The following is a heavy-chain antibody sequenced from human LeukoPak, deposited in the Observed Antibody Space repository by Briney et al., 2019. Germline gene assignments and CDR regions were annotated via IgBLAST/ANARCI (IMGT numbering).Heavy chain of an antibody. Sequence: SCKASGGTLNSYAITWVRQAPGKGLEWVAVVWYDGSKKYYRDSVKGRFTISRDDSKNTIYLQMSSLRAEDTALYYCARDPGYWTFDSWGQGTLVTVSS. CDR1: GGTLNSYA. D-gene: IGHD1-1*01. CDR2: VWYDGSKK. V-gene: IGHV3-33*01. CDR3: ARDPGYWTFDS. J-gene: IGHJ4*02.